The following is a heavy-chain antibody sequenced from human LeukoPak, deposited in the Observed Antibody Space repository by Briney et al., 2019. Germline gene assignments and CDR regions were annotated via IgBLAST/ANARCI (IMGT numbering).Heavy chain of an antibody. V-gene: IGHV3-7*01. CDR3: ARDLGFVVVPDV. CDR1: GFTFSSSY. Sequence: GGSLRLSCAVSGFTFSSSYMNWVRLAPGKGLEWVANIKQDGSEKYYVDSVKGRFTISRDNAKNSLYLQMNSLRAEDTAVYYCARDLGFVVVPDVWGKGTTVTISS. CDR2: IKQDGSEK. J-gene: IGHJ6*04. D-gene: IGHD2-2*01.